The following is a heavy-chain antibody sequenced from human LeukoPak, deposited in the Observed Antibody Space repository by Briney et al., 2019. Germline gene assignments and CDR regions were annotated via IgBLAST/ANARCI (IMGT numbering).Heavy chain of an antibody. CDR2: IWSDGSRK. D-gene: IGHD3-3*01. CDR3: ARFSEWRPHTIQYYFDY. J-gene: IGHJ4*02. V-gene: IGHV3-33*01. CDR1: GFSFNSYA. Sequence: PGGSLRLSCGASGFSFNSYAIHWVRQAPGKGLEWVAVIWSDGSRKYYADSVKGRFTISRDNAKNSLYLQMNSLRAEDTAVYYCARFSEWRPHTIQYYFDYWGQGTLVTVSS.